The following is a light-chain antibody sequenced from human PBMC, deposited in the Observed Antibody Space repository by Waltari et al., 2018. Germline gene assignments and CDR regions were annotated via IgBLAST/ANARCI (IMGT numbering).Light chain of an antibody. V-gene: IGLV3-10*01. J-gene: IGLJ2*01. CDR1: ELPKKY. CDR3: YSTDSSGNHVV. CDR2: EDS. Sequence: SYELTQPPSVSVSPGQTARITCPGDELPKKYAYWYQQKSGQAPVLVIYEDSKRPSGIPERFSGSSSGTMATLTISGAQVEDEADYYCYSTDSSGNHVVFGGGTKLTVL.